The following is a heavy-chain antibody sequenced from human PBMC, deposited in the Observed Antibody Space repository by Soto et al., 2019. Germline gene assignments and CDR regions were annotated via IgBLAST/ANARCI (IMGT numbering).Heavy chain of an antibody. D-gene: IGHD6-13*01. J-gene: IGHJ4*02. Sequence: PGGSLRLSCAVSGFNFSNYAMSWVRQAPGKGLEWVSTISGSDGTTYYADSVKGRFSISRDNSKNRMYLQMNSLRAEDTAVYYCAKGPLAAAVPNYFDYWGQGTLVTVSS. CDR2: ISGSDGTT. CDR1: GFNFSNYA. V-gene: IGHV3-23*01. CDR3: AKGPLAAAVPNYFDY.